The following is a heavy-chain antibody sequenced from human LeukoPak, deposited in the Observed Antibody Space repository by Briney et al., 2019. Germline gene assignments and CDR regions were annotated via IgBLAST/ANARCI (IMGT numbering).Heavy chain of an antibody. V-gene: IGHV3-23*01. CDR2: ISGSGGST. D-gene: IGHD3-22*01. Sequence: GGSLRLSCAASGFTFSSYAMSWVRQAPGKGLEWVSAISGSGGSTYYADSVKGRFTISRDNSKNTLYLQMNSLRAEDTAVYYCASRTYYYDSSGYLFDYWGQGTLVTVSS. J-gene: IGHJ4*02. CDR1: GFTFSSYA. CDR3: ASRTYYYDSSGYLFDY.